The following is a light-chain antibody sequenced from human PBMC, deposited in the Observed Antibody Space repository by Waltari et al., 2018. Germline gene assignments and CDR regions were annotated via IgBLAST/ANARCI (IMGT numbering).Light chain of an antibody. V-gene: IGLV2-14*01. CDR3: CSYTSSSVSYV. J-gene: IGLJ1*01. CDR1: SSYRGSDDS. Sequence: QSALTQPASVSGSPGQSIATSCTRPSSYRGSDDSFSWYQQPPGKAPKLVIYEVSNRASGVSNRFSGSRSGNTASLTISGLQAEDEADYYCCSYTSSSVSYVFGTGTRVTVL. CDR2: EVS.